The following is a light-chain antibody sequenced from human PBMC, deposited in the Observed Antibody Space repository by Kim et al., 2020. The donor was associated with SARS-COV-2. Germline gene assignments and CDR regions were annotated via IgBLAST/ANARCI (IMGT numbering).Light chain of an antibody. CDR3: QSYDSNNWV. J-gene: IGLJ3*02. CDR1: NGSIASNY. Sequence: KTVTISCTRSNGSIASNYVQWYHQRPGSAPTTVIYEDNQRPSGVPGRFSGSIDSSSNSASLTISGLKTEDEADFYCQSYDSNNWVFGGGTQLTVL. V-gene: IGLV6-57*03. CDR2: EDN.